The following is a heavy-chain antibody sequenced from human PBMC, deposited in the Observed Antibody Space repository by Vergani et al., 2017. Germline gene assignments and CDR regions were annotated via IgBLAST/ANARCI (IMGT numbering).Heavy chain of an antibody. CDR2: IWYDGSNK. D-gene: IGHD3-16*01. Sequence: QVQLVESGGGVVQSGRSLRLSCAASGFTFSSYGMHWVRQAPGKGLERVAVIWYDGSNKYYADSVKGRFTISRDNSKNTLYLQMNSLRAEDTAVYYCARDPRGDAFDIWGQGTMVTVSS. J-gene: IGHJ3*02. CDR3: ARDPRGDAFDI. V-gene: IGHV3-33*01. CDR1: GFTFSSYG.